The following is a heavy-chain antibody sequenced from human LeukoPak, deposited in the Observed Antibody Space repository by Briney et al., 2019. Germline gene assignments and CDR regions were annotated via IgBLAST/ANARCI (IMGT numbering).Heavy chain of an antibody. D-gene: IGHD3-3*01. V-gene: IGHV1-69*13. CDR2: IIPIFGTA. CDR1: GYTFTTYP. Sequence: GASVKVSCKASGYTFTTYPMNWVRQAPGQGLEWMGGIIPIFGTANYAQKFQGRVTITADESTSTAYMELSSLRSEDTAVYYCESGYYTGGDAFDIWGQGTMVTVSS. CDR3: ESGYYTGGDAFDI. J-gene: IGHJ3*02.